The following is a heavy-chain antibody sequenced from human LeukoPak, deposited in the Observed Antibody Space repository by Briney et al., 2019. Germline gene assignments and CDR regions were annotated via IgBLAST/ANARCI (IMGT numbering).Heavy chain of an antibody. D-gene: IGHD6-25*01. CDR1: GFILRRHW. J-gene: IGHJ4*02. Sequence: GGSLRLSCVDSGFILRRHWMYWVRQAPGKGLEWVANINQDGSEIYYVDSVKGRFTISRDNAKNSLYLQMNSLRAEDTAVYYCARDFSRLPTSGRFDSWAREPWSPSPQ. CDR2: INQDGSEI. CDR3: ARDFSRLPTSGRFDS. V-gene: IGHV3-7*03.